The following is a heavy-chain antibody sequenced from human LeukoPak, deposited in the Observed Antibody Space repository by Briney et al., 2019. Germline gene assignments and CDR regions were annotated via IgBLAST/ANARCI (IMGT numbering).Heavy chain of an antibody. Sequence: SETLSLTCTVSGGSISSYYWSWIRQPPGKGLEWIGYIYYSGSTNYNPSLKSRVTISADTSKNQFSLKLSSVTAADTAVYYCARDKRGPILYWGQGTLVTVSS. CDR1: GGSISSYY. CDR3: ARDKRGPILY. V-gene: IGHV4-59*01. CDR2: IYYSGST. J-gene: IGHJ4*02. D-gene: IGHD5-12*01.